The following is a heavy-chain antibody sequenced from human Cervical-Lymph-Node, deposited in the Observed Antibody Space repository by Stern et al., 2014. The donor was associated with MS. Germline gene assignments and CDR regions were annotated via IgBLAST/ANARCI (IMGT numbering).Heavy chain of an antibody. D-gene: IGHD2-2*02. Sequence: EVQLVESGGGLVQPGRSLRLSCAASGFTFDDYAMHWVRQAPGKGLEWVSGISWNSGSIGYADSVKGRFTISRDNAKNSLYLQMNSLRAEDTALYYCAKDACSSTSCYIDPWGKGTLVTVSS. J-gene: IGHJ5*02. CDR2: ISWNSGSI. CDR1: GFTFDDYA. V-gene: IGHV3-9*01. CDR3: AKDACSSTSCYIDP.